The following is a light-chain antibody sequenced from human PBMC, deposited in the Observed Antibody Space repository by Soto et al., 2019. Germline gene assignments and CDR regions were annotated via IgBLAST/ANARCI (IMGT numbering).Light chain of an antibody. V-gene: IGLV2-8*01. Sequence: QSALTQPPSASGSPGQSVTISCTGTSSDVGGYNYVSWYQQHPGKAPKLMIYDVSKRPSGVPDRFSGSKSGNTASLTVSGLQAEDEADYYCNSYTHSTNLVFGGGTKVTVL. J-gene: IGLJ3*02. CDR2: DVS. CDR1: SSDVGGYNY. CDR3: NSYTHSTNLV.